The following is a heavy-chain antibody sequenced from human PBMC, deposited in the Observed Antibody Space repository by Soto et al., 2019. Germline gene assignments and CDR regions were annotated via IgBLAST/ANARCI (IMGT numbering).Heavy chain of an antibody. CDR1: GFTFSSYA. J-gene: IGHJ5*02. V-gene: IGHV3-23*01. Sequence: EVPVLESGGGLVQPGVSLRLSCAASGFTFSSYAMNWVRQAPGKGLEWVTAISGSGGSTYYADSVKGRFTISRDNSKNTLCLPMNSLRVADTAVYYWGKWADQLHDNCFEPWGQGKLLAVSS. CDR3: GKWADQLHDNCFEP. D-gene: IGHD2-2*01. CDR2: ISGSGGST.